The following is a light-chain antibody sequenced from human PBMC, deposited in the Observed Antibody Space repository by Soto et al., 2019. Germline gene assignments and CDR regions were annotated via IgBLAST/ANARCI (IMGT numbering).Light chain of an antibody. V-gene: IGLV2-14*01. CDR3: SSYTSSSTLYV. CDR1: SSDVGGYNY. J-gene: IGLJ1*01. Sequence: QSALTQPASVSGSPGQSITISCTGTSSDVGGYNYVSWYQQHPGKAPKLMIYEVSNRPSGVSNRFSGSKSGNTASLTISGLQAEDEADHYCSSYTSSSTLYVFGTGTKVTVL. CDR2: EVS.